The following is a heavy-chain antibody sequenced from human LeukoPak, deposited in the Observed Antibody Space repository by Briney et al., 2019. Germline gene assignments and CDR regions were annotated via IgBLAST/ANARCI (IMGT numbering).Heavy chain of an antibody. D-gene: IGHD3-16*01. J-gene: IGHJ4*02. CDR3: ARYAHYDRTFDY. CDR2: IHTSGST. V-gene: IGHV4-4*07. CDR1: GGSISSYY. Sequence: SETLSLTCTVSGGSISSYYWNWIRQPAGKGLEWIGRIHTSGSTNYNPSLKSRVTISVDTSKNQFSLKVSSVTAADTAVYYCARYAHYDRTFDYWGQGTLVTVSS.